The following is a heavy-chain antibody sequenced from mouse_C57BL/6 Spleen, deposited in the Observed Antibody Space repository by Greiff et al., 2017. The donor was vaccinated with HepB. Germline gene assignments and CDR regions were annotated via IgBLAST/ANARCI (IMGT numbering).Heavy chain of an antibody. Sequence: VQLQQSGAELMKPGASVKLSCKATGYTFTGYWIEWVKQRPGHGLEWIGEILPGSGSTNYNEKFKGKATFTADTSSNTAYMQLSSLTTEDSAIYYCARSGVITTVVENAMDYWGQGTSVTVSS. J-gene: IGHJ4*01. CDR2: ILPGSGST. CDR3: ARSGVITTVVENAMDY. D-gene: IGHD1-1*01. V-gene: IGHV1-9*01. CDR1: GYTFTGYW.